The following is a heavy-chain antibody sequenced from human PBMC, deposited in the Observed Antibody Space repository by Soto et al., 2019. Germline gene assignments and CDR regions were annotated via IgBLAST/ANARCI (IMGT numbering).Heavy chain of an antibody. D-gene: IGHD5-18*01. CDR3: VRSKGGYSYGTPFDY. J-gene: IGHJ4*02. CDR1: GFTFDDYA. V-gene: IGHV3-9*01. Sequence: EVQLEESGGALVQPGRSLRLSCAASGFTFDDYAMYWVRQVLGKGLAWVSSISWNSGNIDYADSVKGRFTTSRDNAENSLYLQMNSLRPEDTAWYYCVRSKGGYSYGTPFDYWGQGTLVTVSS. CDR2: ISWNSGNI.